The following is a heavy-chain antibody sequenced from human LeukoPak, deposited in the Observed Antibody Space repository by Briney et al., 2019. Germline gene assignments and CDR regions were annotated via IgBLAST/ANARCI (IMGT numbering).Heavy chain of an antibody. V-gene: IGHV3-7*02. J-gene: IGHJ4*02. CDR2: IKQDGSEK. Sequence: GGSLRLSCAASGFTFSSYWMSWVRQAPGKGREWVANIKQDGSEKYYVDSVKGRFTISRDNAKNSLYLQMNSLRAEDTAVYYCASGKMTISRKWIVVPGPIDYWGQGTLVTVSS. D-gene: IGHD3-22*01. CDR1: GFTFSSYW. CDR3: ASGKMTISRKWIVVPGPIDY.